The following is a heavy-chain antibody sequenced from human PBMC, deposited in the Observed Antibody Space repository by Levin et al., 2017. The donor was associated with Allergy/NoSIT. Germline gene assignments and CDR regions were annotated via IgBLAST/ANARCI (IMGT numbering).Heavy chain of an antibody. J-gene: IGHJ4*02. CDR3: ARGGSSVWLVEY. CDR2: ITSSSKTI. D-gene: IGHD2-2*01. Sequence: GESLKISCAASGFTFSSYSMNWVRQAPGKGLEWVSYITSSSKTIYYADSVKGRFTISRDNAKNSVYLQMNSLRAEDTAVYFCARGGSSVWLVEYWGQGTLVTVSS. CDR1: GFTFSSYS. V-gene: IGHV3-48*01.